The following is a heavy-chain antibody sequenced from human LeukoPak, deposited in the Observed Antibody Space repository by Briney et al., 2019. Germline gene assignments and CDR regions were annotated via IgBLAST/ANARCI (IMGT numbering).Heavy chain of an antibody. CDR2: IYYSGST. CDR1: GGSISSYY. D-gene: IGHD6-19*01. Sequence: TETLSLTCTVSGGSISSYYWSWIRQPPGKGLKGFGYIYYSGSTNYNPSLKSRVTISVDTSKNQFSLKLSSVTAADTAVYYCARGGSSGWYDYFDYWGQGTLVTVSS. V-gene: IGHV4-59*01. J-gene: IGHJ4*02. CDR3: ARGGSSGWYDYFDY.